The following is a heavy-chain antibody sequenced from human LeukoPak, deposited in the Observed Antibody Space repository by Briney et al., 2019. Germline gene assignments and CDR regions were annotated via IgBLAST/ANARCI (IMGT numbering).Heavy chain of an antibody. Sequence: SETLSLTCTVSGGSISSSSYYWGWIRQPPGKGLEWIGSIYYSGSTYYNPSLKSRVTISVDTSKNQFSLKLSSVTAADTAVYYCARSIGGYSSGWLIPWGQGTLVTVSS. V-gene: IGHV4-39*07. J-gene: IGHJ5*02. CDR1: GGSISSSSYY. CDR2: IYYSGST. D-gene: IGHD6-19*01. CDR3: ARSIGGYSSGWLIP.